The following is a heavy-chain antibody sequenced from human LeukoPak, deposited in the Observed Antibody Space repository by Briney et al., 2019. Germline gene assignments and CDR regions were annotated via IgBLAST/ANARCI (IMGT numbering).Heavy chain of an antibody. CDR2: ISSSGSTI. CDR3: ARGCSGGSCYARDAFDI. Sequence: GSLRLSCAASGFTFSSYEMNWVRQAPGKGLEWVSYISSSGSTIYYADSVKGRFTISRDNAKNSLYLQMNSLRAEDTAVYYCARGCSGGSCYARDAFDIWGQGTMVTVSS. V-gene: IGHV3-48*03. D-gene: IGHD2-15*01. J-gene: IGHJ3*02. CDR1: GFTFSSYE.